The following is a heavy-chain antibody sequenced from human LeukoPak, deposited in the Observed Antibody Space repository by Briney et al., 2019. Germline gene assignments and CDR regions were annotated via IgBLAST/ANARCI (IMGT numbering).Heavy chain of an antibody. J-gene: IGHJ6*02. CDR1: GFTFSSYS. CDR2: ISSSSSYI. CDR3: AGGGITMVRGDNFMGMDV. D-gene: IGHD3-10*01. Sequence: PGGSLRLSCAASGFTFSSYSMNWVRQAPGKGLEWVSSISSSSSYIYYADSVKGRFTISRDNAKNSLYLQMNSLRAEDTAVYYCAGGGITMVRGDNFMGMDVWGQGTTVTVSS. V-gene: IGHV3-21*01.